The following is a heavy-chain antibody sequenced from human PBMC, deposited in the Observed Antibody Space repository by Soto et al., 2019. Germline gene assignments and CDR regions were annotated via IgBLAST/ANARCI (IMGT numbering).Heavy chain of an antibody. Sequence: KLSETPSLTCTVSSGSIGRSYWSWMRQPPGKRLEWIGNINNSGNTRYNPSLKSRVTISVDTSNNQFSLNLESVSAADTALYYCARHYCSGDTCYYFDSWGQGTLVTVSS. V-gene: IGHV4-59*08. CDR2: INNSGNT. J-gene: IGHJ4*02. CDR1: SGSIGRSY. CDR3: ARHYCSGDTCYYFDS. D-gene: IGHD2-15*01.